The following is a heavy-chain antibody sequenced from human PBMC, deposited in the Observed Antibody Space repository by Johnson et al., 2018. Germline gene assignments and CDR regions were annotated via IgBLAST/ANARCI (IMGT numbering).Heavy chain of an antibody. CDR3: EKGRFGDRDSYNCAMDV. CDR1: GFTLEDYA. V-gene: IGHV3-9*01. D-gene: IGHD1-20*01. J-gene: IGHJ6*02. CDR2: VSAQSTNK. Sequence: VQLVESGGGLVQPGRSLRLSCAASGFTLEDYAMYWVRQVPGKGLEWVSGVSAQSTNKGYADSVKGRFIISRDNAKNSIYLQMNRLRSEDTARYFCEKGRFGDRDSYNCAMDVWGQGTTVTVSS.